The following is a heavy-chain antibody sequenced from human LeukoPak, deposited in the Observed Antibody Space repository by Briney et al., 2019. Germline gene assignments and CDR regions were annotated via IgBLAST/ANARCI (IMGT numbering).Heavy chain of an antibody. CDR1: GFTVSTNY. CDR3: ARDSGHDAFDI. CDR2: IYRSGST. J-gene: IGHJ3*02. Sequence: GGSLRLSCAASGFTVSTNYVSWVRQAPGKGLEWVSVIYRSGSTYYADSVKRRFTISRDNSKNTLYLQMNRLRAEDTAVYYCARDSGHDAFDIWGQGTMVTVSS. V-gene: IGHV3-53*01.